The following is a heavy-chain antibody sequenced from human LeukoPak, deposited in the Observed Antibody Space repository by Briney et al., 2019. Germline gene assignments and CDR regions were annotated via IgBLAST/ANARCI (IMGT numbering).Heavy chain of an antibody. J-gene: IGHJ3*02. CDR1: GFTFSSYS. V-gene: IGHV3-21*01. D-gene: IGHD2-15*01. CDR3: ASLGYCSGGSRYGRADAFDI. CDR2: ISSSSSYI. Sequence: GGSLRLSCAASGFTFSSYSMNWVRQAPGKGLEWVSSISSSSSYIYYADSVKGRFTISRDNAKNSLYLQMNSLRAEDTAVYYCASLGYCSGGSRYGRADAFDIWGQGTMVTVSS.